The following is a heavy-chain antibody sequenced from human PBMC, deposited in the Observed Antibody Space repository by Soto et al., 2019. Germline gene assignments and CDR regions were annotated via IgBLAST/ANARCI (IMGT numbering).Heavy chain of an antibody. J-gene: IGHJ5*02. V-gene: IGHV3-23*01. D-gene: IGHD3-10*01. CDR2: ISGSGGST. CDR1: GFTFSSYA. Sequence: EVQLLESGGGLVQPGGSLRLSCAASGFTFSSYAMSWVRQAPGKGLEWVSAISGSGGSTYYADSVKGRFTISRDNSKNTLYLQMTSLRAEDTAVYYCAKDPLGSSSGSYYNWDWLDPWGQGTLVTVSS. CDR3: AKDPLGSSSGSYYNWDWLDP.